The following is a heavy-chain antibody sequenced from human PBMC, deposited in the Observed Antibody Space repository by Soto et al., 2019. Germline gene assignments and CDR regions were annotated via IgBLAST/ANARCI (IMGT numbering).Heavy chain of an antibody. CDR3: ARDGGAVAGTRG. V-gene: IGHV1-69*08. D-gene: IGHD6-19*01. J-gene: IGHJ4*02. CDR1: GGTFSSYT. Sequence: QVQLVQSGAEVKKPGSSVKVSCKASGGTFSSYTISWVRQAPGQGLEWMGRIIPILGIANYAQKFQGRVTITADKSTSTAYMKLSSLRSEDTAVYYCARDGGAVAGTRGWGQGTLVTVSS. CDR2: IIPILGIA.